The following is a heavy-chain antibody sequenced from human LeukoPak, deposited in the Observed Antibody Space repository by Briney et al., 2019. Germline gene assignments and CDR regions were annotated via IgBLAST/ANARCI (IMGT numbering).Heavy chain of an antibody. Sequence: GSLKIFCAASGFTFSSHGQDWVRPAPGKGLEWVFGISGSTGSTYYADSVKGRFTISGDKSKNTVYLQMNSLRAEDTAVYYCAKDRIAGASHAFDMWGQGTMVTVSS. V-gene: IGHV3-23*01. CDR1: GFTFSSHG. D-gene: IGHD6-13*01. CDR3: AKDRIAGASHAFDM. CDR2: ISGSTGST. J-gene: IGHJ3*02.